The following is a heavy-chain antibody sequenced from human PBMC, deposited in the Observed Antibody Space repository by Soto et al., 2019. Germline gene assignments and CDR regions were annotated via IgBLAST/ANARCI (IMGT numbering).Heavy chain of an antibody. J-gene: IGHJ4*02. V-gene: IGHV1-8*01. CDR2: MNPNSGDT. CDR3: ARDLNRRVFDY. Sequence: ASVKVSCKASGSTFTNYDINWVRQATGQGLEYLGWMNPNSGDTAYVQKFQGRVTMTWDTSITTAYMELRSLRSEDTAVYYCARDLNRRVFDYWGQGTLVIVSS. CDR1: GSTFTNYD.